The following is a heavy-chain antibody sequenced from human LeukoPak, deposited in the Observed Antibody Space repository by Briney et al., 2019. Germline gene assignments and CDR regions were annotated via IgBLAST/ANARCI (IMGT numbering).Heavy chain of an antibody. Sequence: QPGGSLRLSCAASGFTFSTYAMSWVRQAPGKGLEWVSGISGSGGTTYYADSVKGRFTISRDNSKNTLYLQMNSLRAEDTAVYYCAVMVRGVTINCFDYWGQGTLVTVSS. V-gene: IGHV3-23*01. J-gene: IGHJ4*02. CDR3: AVMVRGVTINCFDY. D-gene: IGHD3-10*01. CDR1: GFTFSTYA. CDR2: ISGSGGTT.